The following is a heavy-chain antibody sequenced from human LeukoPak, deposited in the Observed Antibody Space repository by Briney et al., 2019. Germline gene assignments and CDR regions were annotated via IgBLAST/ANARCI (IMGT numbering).Heavy chain of an antibody. CDR2: ISYDGSNE. V-gene: IGHV3-30*18. D-gene: IGHD2-21*01. CDR3: AKEFNRGLPDY. J-gene: IGHJ4*02. Sequence: GGSLRLSCAASGFTFSSYGMHWVRQAPGKGLEWVAVISYDGSNEYYADSVKGRFTISRDNSKNTLYLQMSSLRAEDTAVYYCAKEFNRGLPDYWGQGTLVTVPS. CDR1: GFTFSSYG.